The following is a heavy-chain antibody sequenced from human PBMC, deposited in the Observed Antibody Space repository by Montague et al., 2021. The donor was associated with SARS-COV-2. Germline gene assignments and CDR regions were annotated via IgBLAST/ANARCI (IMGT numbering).Heavy chain of an antibody. D-gene: IGHD3-22*01. CDR3: ARGVLVNECMGDY. CDR1: GFTFSSYS. CDR2: ISEDGSEK. V-gene: IGHV3-30-3*01. J-gene: IGHJ4*02. Sequence: SLRLSCAASGFTFSSYSMRWVRQAPGKGLEWVANISEDGSEKYYAGSVKGRFTISRDNSKDSLYLQMNSLRAEDTAVYYCARGVLVNECMGDYWGQGTLVTVSS.